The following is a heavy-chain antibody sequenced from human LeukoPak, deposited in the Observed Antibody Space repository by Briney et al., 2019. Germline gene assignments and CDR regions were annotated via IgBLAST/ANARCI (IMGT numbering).Heavy chain of an antibody. Sequence: SETLSLTCAVYGVSFSGYYWSWIRLPPGKGLGWIGEINHSGSTNYNPSLKSRVTISVDTSKNQFSLKLSSVTAADTAVYYCARVYSYYDSSGYTYWGQGTLVTVSS. J-gene: IGHJ4*02. CDR2: INHSGST. V-gene: IGHV4-34*01. CDR3: ARVYSYYDSSGYTY. D-gene: IGHD3-22*01. CDR1: GVSFSGYY.